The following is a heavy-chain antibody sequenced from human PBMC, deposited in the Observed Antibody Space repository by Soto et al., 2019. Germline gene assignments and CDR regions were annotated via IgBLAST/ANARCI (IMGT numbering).Heavy chain of an antibody. Sequence: QVQLVESGGGVVQPGRSLRLSCAASGFTFSSYTMNWVRLAPGRGLEWLAVISNDGRNDYYSDSVEGRFTISRDNFKNTLYLQMNSLRPEDTALYYCATNAAVVTPADNLFDSWGQGALVTVSS. CDR1: GFTFSSYT. J-gene: IGHJ4*02. D-gene: IGHD2-21*02. V-gene: IGHV3-30*04. CDR3: ATNAAVVTPADNLFDS. CDR2: ISNDGRND.